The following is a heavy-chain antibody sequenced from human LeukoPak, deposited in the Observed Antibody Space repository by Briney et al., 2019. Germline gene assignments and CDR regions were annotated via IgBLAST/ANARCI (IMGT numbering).Heavy chain of an antibody. V-gene: IGHV4-39*07. CDR1: GGSISSNSYY. CDR3: ARVTGYMIEDYFDY. J-gene: IGHJ4*02. D-gene: IGHD3-9*01. Sequence: SETLSLTCTVSGGSISSNSYYWGWIRQPPGKGLEWIGSIYYSGSTYYNPSLKSRVTISVGTSKNQFSLKLNSVTAADTAVYYCARVTGYMIEDYFDYWGQGTLVTVSS. CDR2: IYYSGST.